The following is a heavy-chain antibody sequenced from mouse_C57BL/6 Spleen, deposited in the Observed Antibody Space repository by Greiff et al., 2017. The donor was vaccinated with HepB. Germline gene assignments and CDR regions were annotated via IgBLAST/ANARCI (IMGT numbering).Heavy chain of an antibody. J-gene: IGHJ4*01. CDR3: ARPGKGDYYAMDY. CDR2: IDPSDSYT. D-gene: IGHD4-1*01. CDR1: GYTFTSYW. V-gene: IGHV1-69*01. Sequence: VQLQQPGAELVMPGASVKLSCKASGYTFTSYWMHWVKQRPGQGLEWIGEIDPSDSYTNYNQKFKGKSTLTVDKSSSTAYMQLSSLTSEDSAVYYCARPGKGDYYAMDYWGQGTSVTVSS.